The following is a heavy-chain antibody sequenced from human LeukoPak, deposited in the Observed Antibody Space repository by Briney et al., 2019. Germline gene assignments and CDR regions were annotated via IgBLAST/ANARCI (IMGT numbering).Heavy chain of an antibody. CDR1: GFTFSSYA. CDR2: ISGSGGST. D-gene: IGHD3-9*01. Sequence: GGSLRLSCAASGFTFSSYAMSWVRQAPGKGLEWVSAISGSGGSTYYADSVKGRFTISRDNSKNTLYLQMNSLRAEDTAVYYCAKRGNSFDWLVYGMDVWGQGTTVTVSS. CDR3: AKRGNSFDWLVYGMDV. V-gene: IGHV3-23*01. J-gene: IGHJ6*02.